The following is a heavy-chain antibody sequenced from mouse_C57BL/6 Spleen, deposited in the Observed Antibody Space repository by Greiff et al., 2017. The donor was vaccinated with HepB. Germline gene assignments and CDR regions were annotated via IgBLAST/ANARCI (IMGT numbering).Heavy chain of an antibody. CDR3: ARSDCGRSLVDY. D-gene: IGHD1-1*01. J-gene: IGHJ2*01. CDR2: IYPGDGDT. CDR1: GYAFSSSW. V-gene: IGHV1-82*01. Sequence: VQVVESGPELVKPGASVKISCKASGYAFSSSWMNWVKQRPGKGLEWIGRIYPGDGDTNYNGKFKGKATLTADKSSSTAYMQLISLTSEDSAVYFCARSDCGRSLVDYWGQGTTLTVSS.